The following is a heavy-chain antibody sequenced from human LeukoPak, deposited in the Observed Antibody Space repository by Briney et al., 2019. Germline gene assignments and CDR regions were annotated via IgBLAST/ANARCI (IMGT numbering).Heavy chain of an antibody. CDR3: ASPRGSGSYFDY. J-gene: IGHJ4*02. D-gene: IGHD3-22*01. CDR1: GGSISGNY. Sequence: SETLSLTCTVSGGSISGNYWSWIRQPPGKGLEWIGYIYYSGSTNYNPSLKSRVTISVDTSKNHFSLKLSSVTAADTAVYYCASPRGSGSYFDYWGQGTLVTVSS. CDR2: IYYSGST. V-gene: IGHV4-59*12.